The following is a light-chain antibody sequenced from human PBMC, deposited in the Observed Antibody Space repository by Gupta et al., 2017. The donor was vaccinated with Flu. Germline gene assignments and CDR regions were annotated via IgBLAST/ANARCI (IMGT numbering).Light chain of an antibody. CDR2: AAS. CDR3: QQSYSSPWT. J-gene: IGKJ1*01. V-gene: IGKV1-39*01. Sequence: DIQMTQSPSSLSASVGDRVTITCRASQSISSYLNWYQQKPGKAPNLLIYAASSLQSGVPSRFRGSGSGTDFTLTISSLQPEDFATYYCQQSYSSPWTFGQGTKVEIK. CDR1: QSISSY.